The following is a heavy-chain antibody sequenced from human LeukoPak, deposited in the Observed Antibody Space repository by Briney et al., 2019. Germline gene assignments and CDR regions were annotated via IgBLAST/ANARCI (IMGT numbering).Heavy chain of an antibody. D-gene: IGHD2-15*01. CDR2: ISYDGSNK. J-gene: IGHJ4*02. Sequence: GGSLSLSCAASGFTFSSYGMHWVRQAPGKGLEWVAVISYDGSNKYYADSVKGRFTISRDNSKNTLYLQMNSLRAEDTAVYYCAKDLCSGGSCYPSSGFDYWGQGTLVTVSS. CDR1: GFTFSSYG. CDR3: AKDLCSGGSCYPSSGFDY. V-gene: IGHV3-30*18.